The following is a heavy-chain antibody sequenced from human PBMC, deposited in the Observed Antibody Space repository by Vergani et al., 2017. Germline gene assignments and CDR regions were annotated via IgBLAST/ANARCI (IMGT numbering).Heavy chain of an antibody. CDR1: GYSFPSYW. CDR2: IYPGDSDV. CDR3: ARHSTGETGRGFDP. D-gene: IGHD1-1*01. Sequence: GESLKISCEGSGYSFPSYWIGWVRQKRGKGLAWMGIIYPGDSDVRYSPSFQGQVTISADKSINTAYLEWSSLKVSDSAMYFCARHSTGETGRGFDPWGQGTQVTVSS. J-gene: IGHJ5*02. V-gene: IGHV5-51*01.